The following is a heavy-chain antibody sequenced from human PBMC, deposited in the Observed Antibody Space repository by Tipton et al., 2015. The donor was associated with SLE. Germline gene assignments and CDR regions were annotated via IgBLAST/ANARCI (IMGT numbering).Heavy chain of an antibody. J-gene: IGHJ6*02. CDR1: GASIRSTTFY. D-gene: IGHD3-10*01. CDR3: ARGSGSYLYHYGMDV. V-gene: IGHV4-39*07. Sequence: TLSLTCTVSGASIRSTTFYWGWIRQPPGKGLEWIGSISDSGSTHYNPSLKSRLTISVDTSKNHFSLKLSSVTAADTAVYYCARGSGSYLYHYGMDVWGLGTTVTVSS. CDR2: ISDSGST.